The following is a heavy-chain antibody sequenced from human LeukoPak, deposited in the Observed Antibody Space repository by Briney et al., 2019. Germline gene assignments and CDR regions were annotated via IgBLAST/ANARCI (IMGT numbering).Heavy chain of an antibody. CDR3: ARVRIAVAGGVLGFDP. V-gene: IGHV4-59*01. D-gene: IGHD6-19*01. Sequence: PSETLSLTCTVSGGSISSYYWSWIRQPPGKGLEWIGYIYYSGSTNYNPSLKSRVTISVDTSKNQFSLKLSSVTAAGTAVYYCARVRIAVAGGVLGFDPWGQGTLVTVSS. CDR1: GGSISSYY. J-gene: IGHJ5*02. CDR2: IYYSGST.